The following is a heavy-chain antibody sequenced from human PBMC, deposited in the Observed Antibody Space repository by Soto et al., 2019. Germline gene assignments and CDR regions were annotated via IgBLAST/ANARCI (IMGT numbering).Heavy chain of an antibody. CDR3: AREATAYDFWSGYYGYYYYGMDV. CDR2: IYYSGST. V-gene: IGHV4-30-4*01. Sequence: SETLSLTCTVSGGSISSGDYYWSWIRQPPGKGLEWIGYIYYSGSTYYNPSLKSRVTISVDTSKNQFFLKLSSVTAADTAVYYCAREATAYDFWSGYYGYYYYGMDVWGQGTTVTVSS. CDR1: GGSISSGDYY. D-gene: IGHD3-3*01. J-gene: IGHJ6*02.